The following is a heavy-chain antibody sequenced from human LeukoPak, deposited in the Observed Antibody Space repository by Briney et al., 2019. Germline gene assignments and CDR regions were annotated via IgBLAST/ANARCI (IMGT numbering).Heavy chain of an antibody. CDR1: GYTFTDYF. J-gene: IGHJ4*02. Sequence: ASVKVSCKASGYTFTDYFMHWVRQAPGQGLEWMGWINPNSGGTNFAQKFQGRVTMTRDTSISTAYMELSSLTSDDTAVYYCAKEDCSGGSCYLGFWGQGTLVTVSS. V-gene: IGHV1-2*02. CDR3: AKEDCSGGSCYLGF. D-gene: IGHD2-15*01. CDR2: INPNSGGT.